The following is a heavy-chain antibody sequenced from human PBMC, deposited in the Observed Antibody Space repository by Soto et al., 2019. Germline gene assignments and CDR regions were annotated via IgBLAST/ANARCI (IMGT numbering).Heavy chain of an antibody. J-gene: IGHJ5*02. V-gene: IGHV4-61*01. CDR2: IYYSGST. Sequence: PSETLSLTCSVSGDSVSSGLYYWSWIRQPPGKGLEWIGYIYYSGSTNYNPSLKSRVTISVDTSKNQFSLKLSSVTAADTAVYYCARGQDDSSKFFWFDPWGQGTLVTVSS. CDR1: GDSVSSGLYY. CDR3: ARGQDDSSKFFWFDP. D-gene: IGHD3-22*01.